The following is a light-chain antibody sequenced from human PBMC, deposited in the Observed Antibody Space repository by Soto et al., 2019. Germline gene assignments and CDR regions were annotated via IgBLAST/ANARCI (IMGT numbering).Light chain of an antibody. Sequence: SALTQPPSLSGSPVQSVAISCSGTSSDVGSYNHVSWYQQAPGTAPKVMIYEVSNRPSGVPDRFSGSKSGNTASLTISGLQPEDEADYYCYSFTTSSTYVFGTGTKVTVL. CDR1: SSDVGSYNH. CDR3: YSFTTSSTYV. CDR2: EVS. J-gene: IGLJ1*01. V-gene: IGLV2-18*02.